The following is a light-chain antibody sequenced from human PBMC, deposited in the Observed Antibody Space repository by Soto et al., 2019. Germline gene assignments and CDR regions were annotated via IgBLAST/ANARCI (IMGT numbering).Light chain of an antibody. CDR3: HQYGSTPFT. CDR1: QSVSTNY. J-gene: IGKJ3*01. CDR2: GAS. V-gene: IGKV3-20*01. Sequence: EIVLTQSPGTLSLSPGDRATLSCRASQSVSTNYLAWYQQKLGQAPRLLIYGASSRATGIPDRFSGSGSGTDFTLTISRLEPEDFAVYYCHQYGSTPFTFGPGTKVEIK.